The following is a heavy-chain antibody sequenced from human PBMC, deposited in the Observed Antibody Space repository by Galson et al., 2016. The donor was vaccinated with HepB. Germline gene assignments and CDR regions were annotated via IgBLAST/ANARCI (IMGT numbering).Heavy chain of an antibody. Sequence: SLRLSCAASGFTFSNYGMHWVRQAPGKGLEWLAVISYDGRNKYYADSVKGRLTISRDNSKDTLLMEMKSLRGEDTAVYYCARDIRVLRNFDTFLAGGGFFQTWGQGTLVIVSS. CDR1: GFTFSNYG. D-gene: IGHD3-9*01. CDR3: ARDIRVLRNFDTFLAGGGFFQT. CDR2: ISYDGRNK. J-gene: IGHJ1*01. V-gene: IGHV3-33*01.